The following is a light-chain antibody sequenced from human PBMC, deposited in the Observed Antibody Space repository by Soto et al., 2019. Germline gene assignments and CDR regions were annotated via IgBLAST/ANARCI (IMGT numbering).Light chain of an antibody. V-gene: IGKV3-15*01. CDR2: SAS. Sequence: EVVMTQSPATLSVSPGDRATLSCRASQNVDTNVAWYQQKPGQAPRLLVHSASTRATGIPTRFTGIGSETDFTLTISGLQSDDFAVYYCQQYYNWPPYTFGQGTKLQIK. CDR1: QNVDTN. CDR3: QQYYNWPPYT. J-gene: IGKJ2*01.